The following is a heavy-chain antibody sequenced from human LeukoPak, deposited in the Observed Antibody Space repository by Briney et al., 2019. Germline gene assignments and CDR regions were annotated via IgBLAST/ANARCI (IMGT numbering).Heavy chain of an antibody. D-gene: IGHD2-2*01. CDR3: ARVDGYCSSTSCYVGFDY. J-gene: IGHJ4*02. CDR2: IYHSGST. Sequence: SETLSLTCTVSGGSISSYYWSWIRQPPGKGLEWIGYIYHSGSTNYNPSLKSRVTISVDTSKNQFSLKLSSVTAADTAVYYCARVDGYCSSTSCYVGFDYWGQGTLVTVSS. CDR1: GGSISSYY. V-gene: IGHV4-59*01.